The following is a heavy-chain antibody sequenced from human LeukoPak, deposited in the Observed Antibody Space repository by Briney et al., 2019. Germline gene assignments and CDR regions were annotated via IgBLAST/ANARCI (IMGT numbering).Heavy chain of an antibody. Sequence: GGSLRLSCAASGFTFSDYYMSWIRQAPGKGLEWVSYISSSGSTIYYADSVKGRFTISRDNAKNSLYLQMNSLRAEDTAVYYCARDGGIEQQLSELAGFDPWGQGTLVTVSS. CDR2: ISSSGSTI. V-gene: IGHV3-11*01. CDR3: ARDGGIEQQLSELAGFDP. J-gene: IGHJ5*02. CDR1: GFTFSDYY. D-gene: IGHD6-13*01.